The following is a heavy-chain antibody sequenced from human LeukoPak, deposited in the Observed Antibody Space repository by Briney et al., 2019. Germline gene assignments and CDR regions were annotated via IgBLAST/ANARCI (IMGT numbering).Heavy chain of an antibody. J-gene: IGHJ4*02. D-gene: IGHD2-2*01. Sequence: PGRSLRLSCAASGFTFSSYAMHWVRQAPGQGLEWVAVISYDGSNKYYADSVKGRFTISRDNSKNTLYLQMNSLRAEDTAVYYCASDIVVVPAAVDYWGQGTLVTVSS. CDR3: ASDIVVVPAAVDY. CDR2: ISYDGSNK. CDR1: GFTFSSYA. V-gene: IGHV3-30*04.